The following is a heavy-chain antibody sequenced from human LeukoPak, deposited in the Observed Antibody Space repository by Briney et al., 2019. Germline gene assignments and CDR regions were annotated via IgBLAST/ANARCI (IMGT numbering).Heavy chain of an antibody. Sequence: GGSLRLSCAASGFTFSNYAMHWVRQAPGKGLEWVAFIRYDGSSKYYADSVKGRFTFSRDNSKNTLYLQMNSLRAEDTAVFYCAKDGAHSSVDYWGQGTLVTVSS. V-gene: IGHV3-30*02. J-gene: IGHJ4*02. CDR2: IRYDGSSK. CDR1: GFTFSNYA. CDR3: AKDGAHSSVDY. D-gene: IGHD6-19*01.